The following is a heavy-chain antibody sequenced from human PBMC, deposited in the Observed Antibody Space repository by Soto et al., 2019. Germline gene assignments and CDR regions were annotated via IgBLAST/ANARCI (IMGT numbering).Heavy chain of an antibody. CDR3: ARDSSSSGWYFDY. J-gene: IGHJ4*02. CDR1: GDSVARNSAA. CDR2: TSYRSKWYN. V-gene: IGHV6-1*01. D-gene: IGHD6-19*01. Sequence: SQPRSRTFAISGDSVARNSAAWNWIRQSRSRVREWLGRTSYRSKWYNDYAVSVRSRITINADTSKNQVSLHLNSVTPEDTAVYYCARDSSSSGWYFDYWGQGTLVTVSS.